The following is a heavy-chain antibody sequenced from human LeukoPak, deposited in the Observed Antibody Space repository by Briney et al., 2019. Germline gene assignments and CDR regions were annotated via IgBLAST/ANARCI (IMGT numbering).Heavy chain of an antibody. CDR1: GYTFTHYA. J-gene: IGHJ4*02. CDR2: TNVGNDYT. V-gene: IGHV1-3*01. D-gene: IGHD4-11*01. CDR3: ARDDFSTYPGLNYFDY. Sequence: ASVKVSCKASGYTFTHYAVHWVRQAPGQRLEWMGWTNVGNDYTESSQKFQDRLTITSDTTATTVYMELSSLRSEDTAVYYCARDDFSTYPGLNYFDYWGQGSLSPSPQ.